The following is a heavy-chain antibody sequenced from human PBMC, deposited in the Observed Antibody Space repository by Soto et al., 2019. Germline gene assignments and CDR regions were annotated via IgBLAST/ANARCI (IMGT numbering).Heavy chain of an antibody. CDR2: ICPGDSDT. Sequence: GESLKISCQVSGYNFANYWIGWVRQMPGKGLEWMGIICPGDSDTRYSPSFQGQVTISADKSISTAYLQWSSLKASDTAMYFCARPYCSSTSCYSPPDFRGQGTLVTVSS. CDR1: GYNFANYW. CDR3: ARPYCSSTSCYSPPDF. V-gene: IGHV5-51*01. J-gene: IGHJ4*02. D-gene: IGHD2-2*01.